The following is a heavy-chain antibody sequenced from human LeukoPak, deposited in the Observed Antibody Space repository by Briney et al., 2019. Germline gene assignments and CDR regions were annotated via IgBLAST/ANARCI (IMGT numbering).Heavy chain of an antibody. D-gene: IGHD2-2*01. CDR2: ISSSGDSI. Sequence: GGSLRLSCAASGFTFSDYYMTWIRQAPGKGLEWVSDISSSGDSIYYADSVKGRFTISRDDAKNSLYLQMNSLRAEDTAVYYCAKVISSGHCSSTSCSDYWGQGTLVTVSS. CDR1: GFTFSDYY. CDR3: AKVISSGHCSSTSCSDY. J-gene: IGHJ4*02. V-gene: IGHV3-11*04.